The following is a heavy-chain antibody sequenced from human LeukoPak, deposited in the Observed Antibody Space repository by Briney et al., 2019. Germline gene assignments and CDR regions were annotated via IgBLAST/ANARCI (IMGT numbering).Heavy chain of an antibody. CDR2: ISAYNGHT. D-gene: IGHD3-22*01. J-gene: IGHJ4*02. Sequence: GASVKVSCKASGYTLTSYGISWVRQAPGQGLEWMGWISAYNGHTKYSQKLQDRVIMTTDTSTSTAYMELRSLRSDDTAVYYCARDRSPRHYYDTSDYHGAADYWGQGTLVTVSS. CDR3: ARDRSPRHYYDTSDYHGAADY. V-gene: IGHV1-18*01. CDR1: GYTLTSYG.